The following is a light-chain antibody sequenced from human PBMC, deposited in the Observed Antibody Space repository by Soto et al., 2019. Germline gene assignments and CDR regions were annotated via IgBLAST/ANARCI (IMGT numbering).Light chain of an antibody. CDR3: NSYTTSGTYV. CDR2: EVS. CDR1: SSDVGAYIY. Sequence: QSALTQPASVSGSPGQSITISCTGTSSDVGAYIYVSWYQQHPGKAPKLMIYEVSGRPSGVSNRFSGSKSGNTASLTISGLQAEDEADYYCNSYTTSGTYVFGTGTKLTVL. J-gene: IGLJ1*01. V-gene: IGLV2-14*03.